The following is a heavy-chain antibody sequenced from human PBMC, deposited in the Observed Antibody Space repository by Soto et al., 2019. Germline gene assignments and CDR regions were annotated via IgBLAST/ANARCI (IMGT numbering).Heavy chain of an antibody. V-gene: IGHV4-31*03. CDR3: ARAHPYPKVNWFDL. CDR1: SGSLSSGGYY. Sequence: SETLSLTCTVSSGSLSSGGYYWNWIRQHPVKGLEWIGYIYFTGITYSTPSLKSRVTLSADTSKSQFSLELRSVTAADTAIYYCARAHPYPKVNWFDLWGPGVLVTVSS. J-gene: IGHJ5*02. CDR2: IYFTGIT.